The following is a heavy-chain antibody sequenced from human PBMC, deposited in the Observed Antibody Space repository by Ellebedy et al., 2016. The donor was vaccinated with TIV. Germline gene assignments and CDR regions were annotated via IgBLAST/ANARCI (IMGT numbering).Heavy chain of an antibody. V-gene: IGHV3-48*03. CDR2: ISSRDSSM. CDR1: GFTFSSYE. CDR3: AREEGPFDY. Sequence: GESLKISCVASGFTFSSYEMSWVRQAPGKGLEWLSYISSRDSSMYYTDSVKGRFTMSRDNAKNSVYLQMNSLRAEDTAVYYCAREEGPFDYWGQGTLVTVSS. J-gene: IGHJ4*02.